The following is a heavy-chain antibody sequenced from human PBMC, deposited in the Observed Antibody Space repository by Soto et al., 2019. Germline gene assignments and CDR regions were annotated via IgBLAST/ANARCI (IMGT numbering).Heavy chain of an antibody. Sequence: QITLKESGPPLVKPTQTLTLTCTFSGFSLSADGVGVGWIRQPPGKALEWLALIYWDDDQRYSPSLKTRLTITKDTSKNQVVRTMTNMDPVDTATYYCAHAYGGTSWPNDAFDVWGQGTVVTVSS. CDR3: AHAYGGTSWPNDAFDV. J-gene: IGHJ3*01. CDR1: GFSLSADGVG. D-gene: IGHD2-2*01. CDR2: IYWDDDQ. V-gene: IGHV2-5*02.